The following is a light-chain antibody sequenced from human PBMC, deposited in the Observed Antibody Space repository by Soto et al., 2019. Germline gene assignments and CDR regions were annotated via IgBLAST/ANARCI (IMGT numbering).Light chain of an antibody. CDR3: QQRNIWPPVT. V-gene: IGKV3-11*01. J-gene: IGKJ5*01. CDR2: GAF. Sequence: EIVMTQSPATLSVSPGERVTLSCRASQSVSRFLAWYQQKPGQAPRLLIYGAFNRATGIPARFSGSGSGTDFTLTISSLEPEDFAVYYCQQRNIWPPVTFGQGTRLEIK. CDR1: QSVSRF.